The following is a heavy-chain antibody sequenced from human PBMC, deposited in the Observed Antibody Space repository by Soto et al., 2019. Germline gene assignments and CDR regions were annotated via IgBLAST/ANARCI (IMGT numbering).Heavy chain of an antibody. CDR3: ARAAYGSGSYVPNFDY. D-gene: IGHD3-10*01. J-gene: IGHJ4*02. V-gene: IGHV3-7*01. CDR2: INQDGSEK. Sequence: GGSLRLSCAASGFTFSSYWMSWVRQAPGKGLEWVANINQDGSEKYYVVSVKGRFTISRDNAKNSLYLQMNSLRGEDTALYYCARAAYGSGSYVPNFDYWGQGTLVTVSS. CDR1: GFTFSSYW.